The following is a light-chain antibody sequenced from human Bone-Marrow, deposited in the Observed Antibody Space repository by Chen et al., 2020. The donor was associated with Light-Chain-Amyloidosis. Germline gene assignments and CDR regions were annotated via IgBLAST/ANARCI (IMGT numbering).Light chain of an antibody. Sequence: SYVLTQPPSVSVAPGQTATITCGGKNIGSKRVHCYQQKPGQAPVVVVYEDSDRPSGIPERFSGSNSGKTATLTSSRVEGGDEADYYCRVWDSSSDHYVFGTGTKVTVL. CDR1: NIGSKR. CDR2: EDS. CDR3: RVWDSSSDHYV. J-gene: IGLJ1*01. V-gene: IGLV3-21*02.